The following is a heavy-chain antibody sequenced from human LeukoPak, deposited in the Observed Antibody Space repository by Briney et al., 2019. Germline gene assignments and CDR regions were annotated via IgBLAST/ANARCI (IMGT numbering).Heavy chain of an antibody. D-gene: IGHD6-19*01. J-gene: IGHJ4*02. Sequence: PGGSLRLSCAASGFTFSSYAMSWARQAPGKVLEWVSAISGSGGSTYYADSVKGRFTISRDNSKNTLYLQMNSLRAEDTAVYYCARRSGIAVAGAFDYWGQGTLVTVSS. CDR1: GFTFSSYA. V-gene: IGHV3-23*01. CDR2: ISGSGGST. CDR3: ARRSGIAVAGAFDY.